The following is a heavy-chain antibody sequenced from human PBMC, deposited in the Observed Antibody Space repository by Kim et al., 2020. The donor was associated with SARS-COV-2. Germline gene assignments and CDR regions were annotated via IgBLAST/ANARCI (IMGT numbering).Heavy chain of an antibody. Sequence: GGSLRLSCAASGFTFSSYAMSWVRQAPGKGLEWVSAISGSGGSTYYTDSVKGRFTISRDNSKNTLYLQMNSLRAEDTAVYYCANDLPRDYGDRGDAFDIWGQGTMVTVSS. CDR3: ANDLPRDYGDRGDAFDI. V-gene: IGHV3-23*01. D-gene: IGHD4-17*01. CDR1: GFTFSSYA. CDR2: ISGSGGST. J-gene: IGHJ3*02.